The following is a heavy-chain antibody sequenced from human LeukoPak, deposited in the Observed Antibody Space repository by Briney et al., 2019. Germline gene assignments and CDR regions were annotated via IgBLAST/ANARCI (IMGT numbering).Heavy chain of an antibody. CDR3: ARVRVGSVVVPAAIDY. V-gene: IGHV3-11*01. CDR2: ISSSGSTI. CDR1: GFTFSDYY. Sequence: GGFLRLSCAASGFTFSDYYMSWIRQAPGKGLEWVSYISSSGSTIYYADFVKGRFTISRDYAKNSLYLQMNSLRAEDTAVYYCARVRVGSVVVPAAIDYWGQGTLVTVSS. D-gene: IGHD2-2*02. J-gene: IGHJ4*02.